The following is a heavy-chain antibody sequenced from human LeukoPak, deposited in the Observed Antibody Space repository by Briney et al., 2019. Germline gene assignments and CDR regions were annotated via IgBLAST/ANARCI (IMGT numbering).Heavy chain of an antibody. CDR2: IKNDGAVK. J-gene: IGHJ4*02. CDR3: ARDIDSSGYYPSAFDY. D-gene: IGHD3-22*01. CDR1: GFTFSYHW. Sequence: PGGSLRLSCAASGFTFSYHWMTRVRQAPGKGLEWVANIKNDGAVKNYVDSVKGRFTISRDNAKNSLYLQMDSLRAEDTAVYYCARDIDSSGYYPSAFDYWGQGTLVTVSS. V-gene: IGHV3-7*01.